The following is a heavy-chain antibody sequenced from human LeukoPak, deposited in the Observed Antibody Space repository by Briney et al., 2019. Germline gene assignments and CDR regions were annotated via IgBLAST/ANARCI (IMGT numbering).Heavy chain of an antibody. D-gene: IGHD3-22*01. V-gene: IGHV3-20*04. CDR3: ARVNYHDSSGYYFDY. Sequence: GGSLRLSCAASGFTFDDYGMSWVRQAPGKGLGWVSGINWNGGSTGYADSVKGRFTISRDNAKNSLYLQMNSLRAEDTALYYCARVNYHDSSGYYFDYWGQGTLVTVSS. CDR1: GFTFDDYG. CDR2: INWNGGST. J-gene: IGHJ4*02.